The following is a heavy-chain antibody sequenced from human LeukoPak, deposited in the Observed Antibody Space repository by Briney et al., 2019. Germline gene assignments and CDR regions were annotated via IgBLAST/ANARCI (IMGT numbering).Heavy chain of an antibody. CDR3: AVSRGGDGYYFDY. V-gene: IGHV3-74*01. CDR1: EFSFSSYW. Sequence: GGSPRLSCAASEFSFSSYWMHWVRQAPGKGLVWVSRINSDGSSTSYADSVKGRFTISRDNAKNTLYLQMNSLRAEDTAVYYCAVSRGGDGYYFDYWGQGTLVTVSS. D-gene: IGHD3-16*01. J-gene: IGHJ4*02. CDR2: INSDGSST.